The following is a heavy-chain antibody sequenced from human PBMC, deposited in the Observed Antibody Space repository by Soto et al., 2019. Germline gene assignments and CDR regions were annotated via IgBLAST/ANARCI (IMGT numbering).Heavy chain of an antibody. V-gene: IGHV1-18*04. CDR2: ISIHNGDT. Sequence: QVQLVQSGTEVKKPGASVKVSCKAAGNTFISYGISWVRQAPGQGLEWMGWISIHNGDTNNAPNLQGRITMTTDTCTSTSYMELKSLRSDDTAVYYFATDERDDSSGTHCAYFDHWGQGPLVTVSP. CDR1: GNTFISYG. D-gene: IGHD2-2*01. CDR3: ATDERDDSSGTHCAYFDH. J-gene: IGHJ4*02.